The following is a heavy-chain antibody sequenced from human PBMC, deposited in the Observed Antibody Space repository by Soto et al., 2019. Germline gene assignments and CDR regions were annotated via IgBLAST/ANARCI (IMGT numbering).Heavy chain of an antibody. CDR2: ISYDGSNK. D-gene: IGHD4-17*01. CDR3: AKDFGTTAPPIWYFDL. Sequence: TGGSLRLSCAASGFTFSSYGMHWVRQAPGKGLEWVAVISYDGSNKYYADSVKGRFTISRDNSKNTLYLQMNSLRAEDTAVYYCAKDFGTTAPPIWYFDLWGRGTLVTVSS. V-gene: IGHV3-30*18. J-gene: IGHJ2*01. CDR1: GFTFSSYG.